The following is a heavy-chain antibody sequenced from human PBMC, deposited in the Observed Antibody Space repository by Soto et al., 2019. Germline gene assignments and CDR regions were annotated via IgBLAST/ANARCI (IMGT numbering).Heavy chain of an antibody. CDR2: ISGSGGST. J-gene: IGHJ4*02. D-gene: IGHD6-13*01. CDR3: AKDYFSSSWPDYFDY. Sequence: EVQLLESGGGLVQPGGSLRLSCAASGFTFSSYAMSWVRQAPGKGLEWVSAISGSGGSTYYADSVKGRFTISRDNSKNTLYLLMNSLRAEDTAVYYCAKDYFSSSWPDYFDYWGQGTLVTVSS. V-gene: IGHV3-23*01. CDR1: GFTFSSYA.